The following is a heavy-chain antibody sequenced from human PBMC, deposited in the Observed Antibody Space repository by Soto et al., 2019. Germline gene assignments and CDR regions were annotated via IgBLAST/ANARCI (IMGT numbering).Heavy chain of an antibody. J-gene: IGHJ6*02. V-gene: IGHV3-30-3*01. D-gene: IGHD6-13*01. Sequence: GGSLRLSCAASGFTFSSYAMHWVRQAPGEGLEWVAVISYDGSNKYYADSVKGRFTISRDNSKNTLYLQMNSLRAEDTAVYYCARDPHRIIAAALTRRGYYYGMDVWGQGTTVTVSS. CDR2: ISYDGSNK. CDR1: GFTFSSYA. CDR3: ARDPHRIIAAALTRRGYYYGMDV.